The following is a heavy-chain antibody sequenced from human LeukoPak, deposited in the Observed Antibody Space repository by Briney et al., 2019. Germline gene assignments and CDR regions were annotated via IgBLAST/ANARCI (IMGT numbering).Heavy chain of an antibody. J-gene: IGHJ3*02. CDR3: ARAFWTAPPIDAFDI. Sequence: SETLSLTCTVSGGSISSYYWSWIRQPPGKGLEWIGYIYYSGSTNYNPSLKSRVTISVDTSKNQFSLKLSSVTAADTAVYYCARAFWTAPPIDAFDIWGQGTMVTVSS. CDR2: IYYSGST. D-gene: IGHD3/OR15-3a*01. CDR1: GGSISSYY. V-gene: IGHV4-59*01.